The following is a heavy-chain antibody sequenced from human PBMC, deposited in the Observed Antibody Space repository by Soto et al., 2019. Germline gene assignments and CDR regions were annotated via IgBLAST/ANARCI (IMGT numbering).Heavy chain of an antibody. CDR1: WFSLSTSGVG. CDR2: IYWNDDE. V-gene: IGHV2-5*01. D-gene: IGHD2-2*01. Sequence: XGPTLVNPPQPLPLTCTFSWFSLSTSGVGVGWIRQPPGKALEWLALIYWNDDERYSPSLKSRLTITKDTSKNQVVLTMTNMDPVDTATYYCAHSRAGYCSSTSCLNWFDACGQGTLVTVSS. J-gene: IGHJ5*02. CDR3: AHSRAGYCSSTSCLNWFDA.